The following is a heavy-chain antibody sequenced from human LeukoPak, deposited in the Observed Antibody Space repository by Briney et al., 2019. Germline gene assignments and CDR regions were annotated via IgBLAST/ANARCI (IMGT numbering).Heavy chain of an antibody. D-gene: IGHD1-1*01. V-gene: IGHV1-2*06. CDR1: GCTFTFYY. CDR2: IDPNSGGT. Sequence: AAVNVSCKASGCTFTFYYIHWVRQAPGQGLEWMGRIDPNSGGTKEAQVFQGRVTMTRDTSISTPSMDLSRQRSDDTAPCYSARTTCHCCFDFWGQGTLVSV. CDR3: ARTTCHCCFDF. J-gene: IGHJ4*02.